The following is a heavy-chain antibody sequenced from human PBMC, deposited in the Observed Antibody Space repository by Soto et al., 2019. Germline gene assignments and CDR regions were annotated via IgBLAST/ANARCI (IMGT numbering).Heavy chain of an antibody. J-gene: IGHJ6*02. CDR1: GFTFSSYG. CDR3: AKTTYYYDSSGYRTYYGMDV. D-gene: IGHD3-22*01. CDR2: ISYDGSNK. V-gene: IGHV3-30*18. Sequence: PGGSLRLSFAASGFTFSSYGMHWVRQAPGKGLEWVAVISYDGSNKYYADSVKGRFTISRDNSKNTLYLQMNSLRAEDTAVYYCAKTTYYYDSSGYRTYYGMDVWGQGTTVTVS.